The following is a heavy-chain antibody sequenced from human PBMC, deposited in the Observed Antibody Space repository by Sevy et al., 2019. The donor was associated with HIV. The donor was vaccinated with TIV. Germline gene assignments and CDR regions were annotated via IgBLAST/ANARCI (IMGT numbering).Heavy chain of an antibody. V-gene: IGHV3-30*02. J-gene: IGHJ4*02. CDR3: TNGDYYFDY. CDR2: IRYDGSNK. Sequence: GGSLRLSCTASKLPFGTFGLPWVAKAQGKGLEWVAFIRYDGSNKYYADSVKGRFTISRDNSKNTLYLQMNSLRGEDTAVYYCTNGDYYFDYWGQGTLVTVSS. D-gene: IGHD2-21*02. CDR1: KLPFGTFG.